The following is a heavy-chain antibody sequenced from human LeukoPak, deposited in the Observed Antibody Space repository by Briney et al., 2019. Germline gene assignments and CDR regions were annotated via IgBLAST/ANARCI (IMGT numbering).Heavy chain of an antibody. CDR2: INSDGSIT. Sequence: GGSLRLSCAASGFTFSSYTMNWVRQAPGKGLVWVSRINSDGSITTYADSVRGRFTISRDNAKSTLYLQMNSLRAEDTAVYYCASSTQISKYADYWGQGALVTVSS. V-gene: IGHV3-74*01. D-gene: IGHD2-2*01. CDR1: GFTFSSYT. J-gene: IGHJ4*02. CDR3: ASSTQISKYADY.